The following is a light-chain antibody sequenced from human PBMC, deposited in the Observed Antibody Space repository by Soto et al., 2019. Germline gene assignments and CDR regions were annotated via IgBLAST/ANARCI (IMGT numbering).Light chain of an antibody. CDR2: GAS. J-gene: IGKJ1*01. V-gene: IGKV3-20*01. Sequence: EIVMTQSPATLSVSPGEGATLSCRASQSVSSKLAWYQQKPGQAPRLLIYGASNRATGIPDKFSGSGSGTDFTLTISRLEPEDFAVHYCQQYGTSPRTFGQGTKVDIK. CDR3: QQYGTSPRT. CDR1: QSVSSK.